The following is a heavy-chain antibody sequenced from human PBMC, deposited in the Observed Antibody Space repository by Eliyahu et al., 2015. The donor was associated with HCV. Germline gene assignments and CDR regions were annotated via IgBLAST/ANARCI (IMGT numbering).Heavy chain of an antibody. V-gene: IGHV3-23*01. CDR1: GXTFSRYA. J-gene: IGHJ5*02. D-gene: IGHD5-12*01. CDR3: ATHPSGDDFGDH. Sequence: EVRLLESGGGLVQSGGSLRLSCAASGXTFSRYAINWVRQAPGKGLEWVSGISGSASSTYYADSVKGRFTISMDNSKNTLYLQMNSLRVEDTALYYCATHPSGDDFGDHWGQGTLVTVSS. CDR2: ISGSASST.